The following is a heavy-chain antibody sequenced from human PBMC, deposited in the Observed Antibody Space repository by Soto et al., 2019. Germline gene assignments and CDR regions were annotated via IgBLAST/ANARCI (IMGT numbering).Heavy chain of an antibody. D-gene: IGHD6-19*01. CDR2: ISGSGDST. Sequence: GGSLRLSCAASGFTFSNYAMSWVRQAPGKGLEWVSVISGSGDSTYYADSVKGRFTISRDNSKNTLYLQMNSLRAEDTAVYYCSKRTSGWYFDYWGQGTLVTVSS. CDR3: SKRTSGWYFDY. CDR1: GFTFSNYA. J-gene: IGHJ4*02. V-gene: IGHV3-23*01.